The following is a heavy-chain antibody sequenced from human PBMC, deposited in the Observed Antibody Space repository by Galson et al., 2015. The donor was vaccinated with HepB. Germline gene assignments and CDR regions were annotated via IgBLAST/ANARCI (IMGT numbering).Heavy chain of an antibody. V-gene: IGHV4-31*03. Sequence: TLSLTCTVSGGSISSGGYYWSWIRQHPGKGLEWIGYIYYSGSTYYNPSLKSRVTISVDTSKDQFSLKLCSVTAADTAVYYCARGGLWSGYFYYYMDVWGKGTTVTVSS. CDR2: IYYSGST. CDR1: GGSISSGGYY. J-gene: IGHJ6*03. CDR3: ARGGLWSGYFYYYMDV. D-gene: IGHD3-3*01.